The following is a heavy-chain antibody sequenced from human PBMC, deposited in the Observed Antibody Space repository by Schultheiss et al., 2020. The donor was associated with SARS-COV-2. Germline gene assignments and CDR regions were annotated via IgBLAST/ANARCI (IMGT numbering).Heavy chain of an antibody. J-gene: IGHJ4*02. Sequence: GGSLRLSCAASGFTFSNAWMSWVRQAPGKGLEWVGRIKSKTDGGTTDYAAPVKGRFTISRDDSKNTLYLQMNSLKTEDTAVYYCARGPAMAFFDYWGQGTLVTVSS. CDR2: IKSKTDGGTT. CDR1: GFTFSNAW. V-gene: IGHV3-15*01. CDR3: ARGPAMAFFDY. D-gene: IGHD5-18*01.